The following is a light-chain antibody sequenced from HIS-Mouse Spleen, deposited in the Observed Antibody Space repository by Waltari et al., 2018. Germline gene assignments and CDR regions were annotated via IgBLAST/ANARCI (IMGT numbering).Light chain of an antibody. CDR1: NIGSKS. CDR2: DDS. J-gene: IGLJ3*02. V-gene: IGLV3-21*03. Sequence: SYLLTQPPSVSVAPGKTARITWGGNNIGSKSLHWYQQKPGQAPVLVVYDDSDRPSGIPERFSGSNSGNTATLTISRVEAGDEADYYCQVWDSSSDHWVFGGGTKLTVL. CDR3: QVWDSSSDHWV.